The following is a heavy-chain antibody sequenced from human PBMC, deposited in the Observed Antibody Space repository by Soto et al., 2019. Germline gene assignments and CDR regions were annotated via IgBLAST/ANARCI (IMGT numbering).Heavy chain of an antibody. CDR1: GFTFGNYA. V-gene: IGHV3-30*18. J-gene: IGHJ4*02. Sequence: QVQLGESGGGVVQPGKSLRLSCVGSGFTFGNYAMYWVRQAPGKGLEWVAFISYDGSKGYHADSVKGQFTISRDNARNTLYLQMDRLRPEDTAVYYCAKGGGAPGYPIDYWGLGTLVTVSS. CDR2: ISYDGSKG. D-gene: IGHD3-9*01. CDR3: AKGGGAPGYPIDY.